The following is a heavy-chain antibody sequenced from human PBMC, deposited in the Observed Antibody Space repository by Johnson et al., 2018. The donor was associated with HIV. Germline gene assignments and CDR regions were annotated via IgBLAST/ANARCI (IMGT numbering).Heavy chain of an antibody. Sequence: QVKLVESGGGLVQPGGSLRLSCAASGFTFSSYAMSWVRQAPGKGLEWVAVISYDGSNKYYADSVKGRFTISRDNSKNTLYLQMNSLRAEDTALYYCAKDGAWGADAFDIWGQGTMVTVSS. CDR3: AKDGAWGADAFDI. CDR1: GFTFSSYA. CDR2: ISYDGSNK. J-gene: IGHJ3*02. V-gene: IGHV3-30-3*01. D-gene: IGHD3-16*01.